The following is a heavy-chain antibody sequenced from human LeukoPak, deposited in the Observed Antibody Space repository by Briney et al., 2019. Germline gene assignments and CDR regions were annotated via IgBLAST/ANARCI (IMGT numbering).Heavy chain of an antibody. CDR2: IYYSGST. V-gene: IGHV4-39*07. Sequence: SETLSLTCTVSGDSISSNSYNWGWIRQPPGKGLEWIGNIYYSGSTYYNPSLKSRVTISVDPSKNQFSLKLNSVTAADTAVYYCARAPPGYYFDYWGQGTLVTVSS. D-gene: IGHD3-10*01. CDR1: GDSISSNSYN. CDR3: ARAPPGYYFDY. J-gene: IGHJ4*02.